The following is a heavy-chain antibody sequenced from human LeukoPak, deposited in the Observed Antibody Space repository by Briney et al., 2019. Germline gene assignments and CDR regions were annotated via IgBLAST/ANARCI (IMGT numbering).Heavy chain of an antibody. D-gene: IGHD6-13*01. CDR1: GYTFTSYG. Sequence: ASVKVSCKASGYTFTSYGISWVRQAPGQGLERMGWISAYNGNTNYAQKLQGRVTMTTDTSTSTAYMELSSLRSEDTAVYYCARDGPIAAAGPILHTYYYYGMDVWGQGTTVTVSS. J-gene: IGHJ6*02. V-gene: IGHV1-18*01. CDR3: ARDGPIAAAGPILHTYYYYGMDV. CDR2: ISAYNGNT.